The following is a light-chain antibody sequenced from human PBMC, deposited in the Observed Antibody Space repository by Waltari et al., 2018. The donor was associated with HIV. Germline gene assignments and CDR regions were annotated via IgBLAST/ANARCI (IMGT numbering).Light chain of an antibody. Sequence: QSALTLPPSASGSPGQPVTVSCTGTRSDIGYFNFVSWYQQHPDKAPKLLIYDVNKRPSGVPDRCSAAKSGATASRTVSGLLAEDEADYYCAAYAGNNIVIFGGGTKVTV. CDR3: AAYAGNNIVI. V-gene: IGLV2-8*01. CDR2: DVN. CDR1: RSDIGYFNF. J-gene: IGLJ2*01.